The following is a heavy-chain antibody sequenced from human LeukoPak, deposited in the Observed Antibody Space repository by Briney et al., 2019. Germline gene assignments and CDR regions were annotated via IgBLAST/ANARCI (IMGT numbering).Heavy chain of an antibody. Sequence: ASVKVSCKASGYTFTSYAMHWVRQAPGQGLEWMGWISAYNGNTNYAQKLQGRVTMTTDTSTSTAYMELRSLRSDDTAVYYCAREGGYYGSGSLDYWGQGTLVTVSS. D-gene: IGHD3-10*01. CDR2: ISAYNGNT. CDR1: GYTFTSYA. J-gene: IGHJ4*02. V-gene: IGHV1-18*01. CDR3: AREGGYYGSGSLDY.